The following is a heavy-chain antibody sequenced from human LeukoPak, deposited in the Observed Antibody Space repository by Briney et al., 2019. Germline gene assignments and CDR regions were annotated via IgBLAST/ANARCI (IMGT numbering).Heavy chain of an antibody. J-gene: IGHJ5*02. CDR3: ARDRTNYYDGSGYYLFDP. V-gene: IGHV4-4*07. Sequence: PSETLSLTCTVSGGSIISYYWSWIRQPAGKGLEWIGRIYTSGSTNYNPSLKSRVTMSVDTSKNQFSLKLSSVTAADTAVYYCARDRTNYYDGSGYYLFDPWGQGTLVTVSS. CDR2: IYTSGST. D-gene: IGHD3-22*01. CDR1: GGSIISYY.